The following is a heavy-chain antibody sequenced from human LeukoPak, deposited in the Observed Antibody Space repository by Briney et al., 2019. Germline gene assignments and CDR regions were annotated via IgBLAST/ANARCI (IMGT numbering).Heavy chain of an antibody. D-gene: IGHD6-13*01. J-gene: IGHJ6*02. CDR2: ISSSSSTI. Sequence: GGSLRLSCAASGFTFGSYSMNWVRQAPGKGLEWVSYISSSSSTIFYADSVKGRFTISRDNSKNTLYLQMNSLRAEDTAVYYCAKGLGIADVWGQGTTVTVSS. V-gene: IGHV3-48*01. CDR1: GFTFGSYS. CDR3: AKGLGIADV.